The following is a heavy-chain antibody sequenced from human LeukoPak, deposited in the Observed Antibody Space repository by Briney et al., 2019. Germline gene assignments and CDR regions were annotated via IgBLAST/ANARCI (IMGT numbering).Heavy chain of an antibody. CDR2: IRRSGSTI. J-gene: IGHJ5*02. V-gene: IGHV3-11*04. CDR1: AFTFSDYY. Sequence: GGSLRLSWAAAAFTFSDYYMSWIRQAPGKWLEWVSYIRRSGSTIYYADSVKGRFTISRDNAKNSLYLQMNSLRAEDTAVYYCARDRGYYYASSGYYPWGQGTLVTVSS. CDR3: ARDRGYYYASSGYYP. D-gene: IGHD3-22*01.